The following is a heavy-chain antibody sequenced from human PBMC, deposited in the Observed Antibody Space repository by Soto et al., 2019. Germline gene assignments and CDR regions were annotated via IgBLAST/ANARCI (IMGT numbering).Heavy chain of an antibody. J-gene: IGHJ4*02. V-gene: IGHV4-4*02. CDR1: GGSISSSNW. CDR3: ARSTNYDYVSGSYRFSDYFDY. Sequence: PSETLSLTCAVSGGSISSSNWWSWVRQPPGKGLEWIGEIYHSGSTNYNPSLKSRVTISVDKSKNQFSLKLSSVTAADTAVYYCARSTNYDYVSGSYRFSDYFDYWGQGTLVTVSS. CDR2: IYHSGST. D-gene: IGHD3-16*02.